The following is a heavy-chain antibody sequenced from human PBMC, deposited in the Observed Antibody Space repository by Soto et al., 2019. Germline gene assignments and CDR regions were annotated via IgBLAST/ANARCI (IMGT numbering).Heavy chain of an antibody. CDR1: GGSFSSDA. D-gene: IGHD5-12*01. V-gene: IGHV1-69*13. J-gene: IGHJ4*01. CDR3: ATSPRRGYTFDS. CDR2: IIPIFGTA. Sequence: SSVKGYVNASGGSFSSDAISWVRQAPGQVLDCIGGIIPIFGTANYAQKFQGRVTITADESTSTSYMELSSLRSEDTAVYYFATSPRRGYTFDSW.